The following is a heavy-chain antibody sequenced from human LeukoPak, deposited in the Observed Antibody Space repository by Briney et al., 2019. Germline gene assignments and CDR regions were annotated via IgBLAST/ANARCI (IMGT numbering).Heavy chain of an antibody. CDR1: GFTFRTYE. CDR2: ISYSGTI. CDR3: ARVAAGNTIDY. V-gene: IGHV3-48*03. D-gene: IGHD6-13*01. J-gene: IGHJ4*02. Sequence: GGSLRLSCAASGFTFRTYELDWVRQAPGKGLEWISYISYSGTIYYADSVKGRFTISRDNAKNSLYLQMDSLRAEDTAVYFCARVAAGNTIDYWGQGTLVTVSS.